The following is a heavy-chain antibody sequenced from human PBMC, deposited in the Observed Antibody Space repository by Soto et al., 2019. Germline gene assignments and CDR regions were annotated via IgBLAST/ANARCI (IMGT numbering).Heavy chain of an antibody. CDR3: ARENHGDDRYFDL. D-gene: IGHD4-17*01. CDR1: GGSISSGGYY. CDR2: IYYSGST. Sequence: QVQLQESGPGLVKPSQTLSLTCTVSGGSISSGGYYWSWIRQHPGKGLEWIGYIYYSGSTYYNPSPKSRVTIPVDTSKNQSSLKLSSVTAADTAVYYCARENHGDDRYFDLWGRGTLVTVSS. V-gene: IGHV4-31*03. J-gene: IGHJ2*01.